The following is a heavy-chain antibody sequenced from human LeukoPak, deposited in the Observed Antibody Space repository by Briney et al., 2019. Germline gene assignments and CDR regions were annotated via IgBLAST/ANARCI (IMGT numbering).Heavy chain of an antibody. Sequence: SETLSLTCTVSGGSISSSSYYWGWIRQPPGKGLEWIGSIYYSGSTYYNPSLKSRVTISVDTSKNQFSLNVNSVTAADTAVYYCARRNRYSGSDLGEFFDYWGQGTLVTVSS. D-gene: IGHD3-10*01. CDR2: IYYSGST. V-gene: IGHV4-39*01. CDR1: GGSISSSSYY. CDR3: ARRNRYSGSDLGEFFDY. J-gene: IGHJ4*02.